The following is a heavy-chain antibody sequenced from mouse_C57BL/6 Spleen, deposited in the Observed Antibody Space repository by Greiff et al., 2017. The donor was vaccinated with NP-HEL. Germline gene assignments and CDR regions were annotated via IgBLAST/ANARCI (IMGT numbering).Heavy chain of an antibody. Sequence: VQLMESGAELVKPGASVKISCKASGYAFSSYWMNWVKQRPGKGLEWIGQIYTGDGDTNYNGKFKGKATLTADKSSSTAYMQLSSLTSEYCASYFCARTGGCSSGPYYFDYWGQGTTLTVSS. D-gene: IGHD1-1*01. CDR3: ARTGGCSSGPYYFDY. V-gene: IGHV1-80*01. CDR2: IYTGDGDT. J-gene: IGHJ2*01. CDR1: GYAFSSYW.